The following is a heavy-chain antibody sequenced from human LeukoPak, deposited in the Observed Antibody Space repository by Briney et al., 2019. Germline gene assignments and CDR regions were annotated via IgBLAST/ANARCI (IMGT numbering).Heavy chain of an antibody. J-gene: IGHJ4*02. V-gene: IGHV3-48*03. D-gene: IGHD6-19*01. CDR2: ISSSATTI. Sequence: GGSLRLSCAASGFTFSSYAMNWVRQAPGEGLEWVCYISSSATTIYYADSVKGRFTISRDNAKNSLYLQMNSLRAEDTAVYYCARDRYNSGWYVGYYFDYWGQGTLVPVSS. CDR3: ARDRYNSGWYVGYYFDY. CDR1: GFTFSSYA.